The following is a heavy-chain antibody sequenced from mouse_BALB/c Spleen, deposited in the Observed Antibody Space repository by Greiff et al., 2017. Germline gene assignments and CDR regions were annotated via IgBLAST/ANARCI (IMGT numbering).Heavy chain of an antibody. D-gene: IGHD1-1*01. CDR1: GYTFTDYN. Sequence: EVKLMESGPELVKPGASVKISCKASGYTFTDYNMHWVKQSHGKSLEWIGYIYPYNGGTGYNQKFKSKATLTVDNSSSTAYMELRSLTSEDSAVYYCARAPITTVVATGDFDYWGQGTTLTVSS. J-gene: IGHJ2*01. V-gene: IGHV1S29*02. CDR2: IYPYNGGT. CDR3: ARAPITTVVATGDFDY.